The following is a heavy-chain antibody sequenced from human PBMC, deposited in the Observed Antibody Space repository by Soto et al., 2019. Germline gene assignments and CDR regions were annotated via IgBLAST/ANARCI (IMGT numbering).Heavy chain of an antibody. V-gene: IGHV3-23*01. Sequence: EVQLLESGGGLVQPGGSLRLSCAASGFTFSSYAMSWVRQAPGKGLEWVSAISGSGGSTYYADSVKGRFTISRDNSTKPLYRQTISLRAEDTAVYYCAKPRIYGGDAFAFWGQGTIVTVSS. CDR1: GFTFSSYA. CDR2: ISGSGGST. D-gene: IGHD4-17*01. J-gene: IGHJ3*01. CDR3: AKPRIYGGDAFAF.